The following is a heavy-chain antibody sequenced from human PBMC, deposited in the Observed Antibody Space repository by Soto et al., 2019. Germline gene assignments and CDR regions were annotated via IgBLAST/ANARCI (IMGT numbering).Heavy chain of an antibody. J-gene: IGHJ6*02. D-gene: IGHD3-3*02. CDR2: IYYSGST. CDR1: GGSISSYY. Sequence: SSETLSLTCTVSGGSISSYYWSWIRQPPGKGLEWIGYIYYSGSTNYNPSLKSRVTISVDTSKNQFSLKLSSVTAADTAVYYCARIGFLDRYYYYYGMDVWGQGTTVTVSS. V-gene: IGHV4-59*01. CDR3: ARIGFLDRYYYYYGMDV.